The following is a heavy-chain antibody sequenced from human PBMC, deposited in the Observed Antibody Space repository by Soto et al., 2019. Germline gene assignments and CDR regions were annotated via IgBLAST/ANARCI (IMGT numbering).Heavy chain of an antibody. Sequence: GASVKVSCKASGYTFTSYGISWVRQAPGQGLEWMGWISAYNGNTNYAQKLQGRVTMTTDTSTSTAYMELRSLRSDDTAVYYCARSITMIVVVITGDAFDIWGQGTMVTVSS. CDR1: GYTFTSYG. V-gene: IGHV1-18*01. CDR2: ISAYNGNT. D-gene: IGHD3-22*01. CDR3: ARSITMIVVVITGDAFDI. J-gene: IGHJ3*02.